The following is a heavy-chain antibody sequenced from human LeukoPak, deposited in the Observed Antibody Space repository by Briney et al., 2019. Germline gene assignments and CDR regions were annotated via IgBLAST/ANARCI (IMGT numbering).Heavy chain of an antibody. J-gene: IGHJ6*02. Sequence: SQTLSLTCTVSGGSISSGSYYWGWIRQPAGKGLEWIGRIYTSGSTNYNPSLKSRVTISVDTSKNQFSLKLSSVTAADTAVYYWAREEGGYDYYYYGMDVWGQGTTVTVSS. D-gene: IGHD2-15*01. CDR1: GGSISSGSYY. V-gene: IGHV4-61*02. CDR3: AREEGGYDYYYYGMDV. CDR2: IYTSGST.